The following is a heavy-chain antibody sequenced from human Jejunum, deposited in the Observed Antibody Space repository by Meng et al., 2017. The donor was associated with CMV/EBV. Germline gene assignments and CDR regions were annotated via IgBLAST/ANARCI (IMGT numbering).Heavy chain of an antibody. V-gene: IGHV4-61*01. Sequence: CTVSGGSGTSGNYYWNWIRQPPGEGLEWIGWIYYTGSSSYNPSLKSRATITLDTSKNQFSLKMTSVIAADTAVYYCARSTTGPGVYWGQGTLVTVSS. D-gene: IGHD1-1*01. CDR1: GGSGTSGNYY. J-gene: IGHJ4*02. CDR3: ARSTTGPGVY. CDR2: IYYTGSS.